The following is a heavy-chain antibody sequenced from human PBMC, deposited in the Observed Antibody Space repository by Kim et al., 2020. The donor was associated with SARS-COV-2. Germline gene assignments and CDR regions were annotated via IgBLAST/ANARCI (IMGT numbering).Heavy chain of an antibody. CDR1: GFSVSHNF. J-gene: IGHJ4*02. CDR3: ARGTASHSSGWYTFDY. D-gene: IGHD6-19*01. CDR2: IYSAGGT. Sequence: GGSLRLSCAVSGFSVSHNFMTWVRQAPGKGLEWVSVIYSAGGTYYADSVKGRFTISRDNSKNTVYLQMNSLRDEDTAMYFCARGTASHSSGWYTFDYWGQGTLVTVSS. V-gene: IGHV3-53*01.